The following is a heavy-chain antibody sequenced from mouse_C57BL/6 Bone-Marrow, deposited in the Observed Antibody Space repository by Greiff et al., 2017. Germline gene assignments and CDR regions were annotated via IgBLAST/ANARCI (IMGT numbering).Heavy chain of an antibody. V-gene: IGHV1-52*01. Sequence: VQLQQPGAELVRPGSSVKLSCKASGYTFTSYWMHWVKQRPIQGLEWIGNIDPSDSETHYNQKFKDKATLTVDKSSSTAYMQLSSLTSEDSAVYYCARAYGSSYSAWFADWGQGTLVTVSA. J-gene: IGHJ3*01. CDR1: GYTFTSYW. CDR2: IDPSDSET. CDR3: ARAYGSSYSAWFAD. D-gene: IGHD1-1*01.